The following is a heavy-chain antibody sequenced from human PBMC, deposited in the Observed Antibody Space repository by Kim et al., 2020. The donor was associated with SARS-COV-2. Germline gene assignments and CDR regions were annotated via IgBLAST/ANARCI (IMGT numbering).Heavy chain of an antibody. Sequence: ASVKVSCKASGYTFTSYGISWVRQAPGQGLEWMGWISAYNGNTNYAQKLQGRVTMTTDTSTSTAYMELRSLRSDDTAVYYCAVIRIVGDFTMIVVDAFDIWGQGTMVTVSS. J-gene: IGHJ3*02. V-gene: IGHV1-18*01. CDR2: ISAYNGNT. CDR3: AVIRIVGDFTMIVVDAFDI. D-gene: IGHD3-22*01. CDR1: GYTFTSYG.